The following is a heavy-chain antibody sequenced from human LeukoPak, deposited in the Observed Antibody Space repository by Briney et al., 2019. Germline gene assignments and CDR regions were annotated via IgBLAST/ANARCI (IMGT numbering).Heavy chain of an antibody. CDR2: INLNSDYA. D-gene: IGHD2-21*01. CDR3: AVAPGDY. CDR1: GYTFTDYY. Sequence: GASVKVSCKASGYTFTDYYIHWVRQAPGQGLEWMGWINLNSDYAFYAQKFQGRVTLTRDTSISTVYMELTTLTSDDTALYYCAVAPGDYWGQGTLVSVSA. V-gene: IGHV1-2*02. J-gene: IGHJ4*02.